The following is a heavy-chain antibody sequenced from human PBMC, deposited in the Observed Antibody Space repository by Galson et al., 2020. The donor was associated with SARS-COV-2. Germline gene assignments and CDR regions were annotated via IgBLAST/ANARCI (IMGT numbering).Heavy chain of an antibody. Sequence: SQTLSLTCTVSGGSISSYYWNWIRQPAGKGLEYIGRIYTSGSTNYNPSLKSRVIMSLDTPKNQFSLQLYSVTAADTAVYYCARGPQGNYYDTSASPAFDIWGQGTMVTVSS. D-gene: IGHD3-22*01. J-gene: IGHJ3*02. CDR2: IYTSGST. CDR1: GGSISSYY. CDR3: ARGPQGNYYDTSASPAFDI. V-gene: IGHV4-4*07.